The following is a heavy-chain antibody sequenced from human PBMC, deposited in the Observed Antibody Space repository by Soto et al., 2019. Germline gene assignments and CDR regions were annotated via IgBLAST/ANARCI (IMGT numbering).Heavy chain of an antibody. D-gene: IGHD6-6*01. CDR2: INHTGST. V-gene: IGHV4-34*01. J-gene: IGHJ6*03. CDR3: ATQAPDSSSTYSYYYLDV. Sequence: QVQLQQWGAGLLQPSETLSLTCAVYGGSFSGYYWSWIRQSPGKGLEWIGEINHTGSTNYNPSLKSRGTISVDTFQNQFSLKLTSVTAADTGVYYCATQAPDSSSTYSYYYLDVWGKGTTVTVSS. CDR1: GGSFSGYY.